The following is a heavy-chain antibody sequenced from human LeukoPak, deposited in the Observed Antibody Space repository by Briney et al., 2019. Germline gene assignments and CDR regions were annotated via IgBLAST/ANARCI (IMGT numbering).Heavy chain of an antibody. Sequence: GGSLRLSCAASGFTFSSYEMNWVRQAPGKGPEWVSYISSSGSTIYYADSVKGRFTISRDNAKNSLYLQMNSLRAEDTAVYYCARDSSLDCSSTSCYAGDNWFDPWGQGTLVTVSS. J-gene: IGHJ5*02. CDR3: ARDSSLDCSSTSCYAGDNWFDP. CDR1: GFTFSSYE. CDR2: ISSSGSTI. V-gene: IGHV3-48*03. D-gene: IGHD2-2*01.